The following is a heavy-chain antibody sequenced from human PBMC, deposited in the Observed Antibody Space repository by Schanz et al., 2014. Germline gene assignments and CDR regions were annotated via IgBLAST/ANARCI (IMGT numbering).Heavy chain of an antibody. Sequence: QVQLQQWGAGLLKPSETLSLTCAVYGGSLSGYFWSWIRQPPGKGLEWIGDIGHSGNTKDNPSRKSRVTMSVETSNNQFSLNLSTVTAADAAVYYCARGRQQLGSFDYWGPGTLVTVSS. D-gene: IGHD6-13*01. V-gene: IGHV4-34*01. CDR3: ARGRQQLGSFDY. CDR1: GGSLSGYF. CDR2: IGHSGNT. J-gene: IGHJ4*02.